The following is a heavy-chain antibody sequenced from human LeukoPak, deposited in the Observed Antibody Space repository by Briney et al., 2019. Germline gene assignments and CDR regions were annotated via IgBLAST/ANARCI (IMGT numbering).Heavy chain of an antibody. CDR1: GFTFSTYS. J-gene: IGHJ4*02. V-gene: IGHV3-21*01. CDR2: VSSTSNSK. D-gene: IGHD4-17*01. CDR3: AGLGATVTTN. Sequence: GGSLRLSCAASGFTFSTYSMNWVRQAPGKGLEWVSSVSSTSNSKYYADSVKGRFTISRDNSKNTLYLQMNSLRAEDTAVYYCAGLGATVTTNWGQGTLVTVSS.